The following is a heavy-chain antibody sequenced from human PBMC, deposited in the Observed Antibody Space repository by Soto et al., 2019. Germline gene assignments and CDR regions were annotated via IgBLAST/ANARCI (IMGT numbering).Heavy chain of an antibody. J-gene: IGHJ6*02. Sequence: SETLSLTCAVSGGSISSSNWWSWVRQPPGKGLEWIGEIYHSGSTNYNPSLKSRVTISVDKSKNQFSLKLSSVTAADTAVYYCARARPYYYYGMDVWGRGTTVTVSS. CDR2: IYHSGST. CDR3: ARARPYYYYGMDV. CDR1: GGSISSSNW. V-gene: IGHV4-4*02.